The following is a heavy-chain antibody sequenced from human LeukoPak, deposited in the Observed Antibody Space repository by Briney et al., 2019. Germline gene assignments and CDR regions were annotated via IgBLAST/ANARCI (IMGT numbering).Heavy chain of an antibody. D-gene: IGHD3-22*01. J-gene: IGHJ6*02. CDR1: GYTFTYRY. V-gene: IGHV1-45*02. Sequence: GASVKVSCTASGYTFTYRYLHWVRQAAGQALEWLGWITPFNGNTNYAQKFQDRVTITRDRSMSTAYMELSSLRSEDTAMYYCASSYDSSGDYGMDVWGQGTTVTVSS. CDR2: ITPFNGNT. CDR3: ASSYDSSGDYGMDV.